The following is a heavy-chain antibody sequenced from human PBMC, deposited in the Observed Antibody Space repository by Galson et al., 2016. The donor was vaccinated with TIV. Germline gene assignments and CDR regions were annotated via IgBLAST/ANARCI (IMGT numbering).Heavy chain of an antibody. CDR3: ARYSGQYYAMDV. CDR1: GFTLSDYY. Sequence: SLRLSCAASGFTLSDYYMTWIRQAPGQGLEWLSYISYSGSPKYDADSMKGRLTISRDIAKNSIYLDMSGLRAEDTAVYYCARYSGQYYAMDVWGRGTLVTVSS. J-gene: IGHJ2*01. V-gene: IGHV3-11*01. D-gene: IGHD1-26*01. CDR2: ISYSGSPK.